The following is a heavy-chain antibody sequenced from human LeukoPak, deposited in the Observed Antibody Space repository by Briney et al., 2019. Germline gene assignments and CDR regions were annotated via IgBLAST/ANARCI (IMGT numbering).Heavy chain of an antibody. CDR1: GGSISSSSYY. CDR2: IYYSGST. V-gene: IGHV4-39*01. J-gene: IGHJ5*02. Sequence: SETLSLTCTVSGGSISSSSYYWGWIRQPPGKGLEWIGSIYYSGSTYYNPSLKSRVTISVDTSKNQFSLKLSSVTAADTAVYYCARRYFDWLLYNNWFDPWGQGTLVTVSS. CDR3: ARRYFDWLLYNNWFDP. D-gene: IGHD3-9*01.